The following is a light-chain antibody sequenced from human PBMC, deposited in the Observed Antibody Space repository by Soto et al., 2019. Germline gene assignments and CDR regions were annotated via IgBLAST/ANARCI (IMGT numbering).Light chain of an antibody. V-gene: IGKV3-20*01. J-gene: IGKJ2*01. CDR1: QSVSSGY. Sequence: EIVLTQSPNTLSLSPGERATLSCRASQSVSSGYLVWYQQKPGQAPRLLIYGASNRATGIPDRFSGSGSGTDFTLTISRLEPEDFAVYYCHQYNTSPDTFGQGTNLEI. CDR2: GAS. CDR3: HQYNTSPDT.